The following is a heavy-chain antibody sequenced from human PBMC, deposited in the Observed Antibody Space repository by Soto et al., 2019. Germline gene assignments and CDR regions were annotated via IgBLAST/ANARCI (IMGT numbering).Heavy chain of an antibody. Sequence: SETLSPTCTLSGGSISSGGYYWSWIRQHPGKGLEWSGYIYYSLSTYYYPSLRIRLTISVDTSKNQSSLKLSSVTAADTAVFYCAPVIMMSGFYRLLGWFVAWGEGSLLTVSS. D-gene: IGHD3-22*01. CDR2: IYYSLST. V-gene: IGHV4-31*03. CDR3: APVIMMSGFYRLLGWFVA. J-gene: IGHJ5*02. CDR1: GGSISSGGYY.